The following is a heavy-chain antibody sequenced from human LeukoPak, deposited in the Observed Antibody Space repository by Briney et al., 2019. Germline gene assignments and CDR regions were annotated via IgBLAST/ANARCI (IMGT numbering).Heavy chain of an antibody. Sequence: GGSLRLSCAASGFTFSSYSMNWVRQAPGKGLGWVSSISSSSNYIYYADSVKGRFTISRDNAKNSLYLQMNSLRAEDTALYFCARRVDTYYNFWSGYLDQWGQGTLVTVSS. D-gene: IGHD3-3*01. J-gene: IGHJ4*02. V-gene: IGHV3-21*01. CDR1: GFTFSSYS. CDR2: ISSSSNYI. CDR3: ARRVDTYYNFWSGYLDQ.